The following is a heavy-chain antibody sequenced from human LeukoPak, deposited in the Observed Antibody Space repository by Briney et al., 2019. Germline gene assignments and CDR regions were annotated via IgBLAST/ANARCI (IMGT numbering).Heavy chain of an antibody. J-gene: IGHJ4*02. Sequence: SQTLSLTCTVSGGSISSGGYFWSWIRQHPGKGLEWIAYIYYSGSTNYNPSLKSRVTISVDTSKNQFSLKLSSVTAADSAMYYCARCSSSWYGNYFDYWGQGALVTVSS. CDR2: IYYSGST. D-gene: IGHD6-13*01. CDR3: ARCSSSWYGNYFDY. CDR1: GGSISSGGYF. V-gene: IGHV4-31*03.